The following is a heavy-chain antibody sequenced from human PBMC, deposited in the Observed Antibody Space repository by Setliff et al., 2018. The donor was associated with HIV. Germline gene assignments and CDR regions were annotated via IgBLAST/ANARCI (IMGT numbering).Heavy chain of an antibody. CDR1: SYSISSGYY. V-gene: IGHV3-21*01. CDR3: VKARVDGDYYYYYYMDV. Sequence: ETLSLTCAVSSYSISSGYYWGWIRQPPGKGLEWVSSISSSSSYIYYADSVKGRFTISRDNAKNSLYLQMNSLRAEDTAVYYCVKARVDGDYYYYYYMDVWGKGTTVTVSS. D-gene: IGHD4-17*01. J-gene: IGHJ6*03. CDR2: ISSSSSYI.